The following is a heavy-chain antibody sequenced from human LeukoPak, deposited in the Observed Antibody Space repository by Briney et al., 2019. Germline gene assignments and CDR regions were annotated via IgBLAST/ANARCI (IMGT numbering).Heavy chain of an antibody. V-gene: IGHV4-59*08. CDR1: GGSISSYY. D-gene: IGHD3-22*01. Sequence: PSETLSLTCTVSGGSISSYYWSWIRQPPGKGLEWIGYIYYSGSTNYNPSLKSRVTISVDTSKNQFPLKLSSVTAADTAVYYCARRHGGGYDAFDIWGQGTMVTVSS. CDR2: IYYSGST. CDR3: ARRHGGGYDAFDI. J-gene: IGHJ3*02.